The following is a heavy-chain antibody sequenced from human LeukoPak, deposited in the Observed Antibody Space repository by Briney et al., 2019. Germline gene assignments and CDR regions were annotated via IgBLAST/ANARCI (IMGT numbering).Heavy chain of an antibody. CDR1: GFTFSSYW. CDR3: AREWELDDAFDI. D-gene: IGHD1-26*01. V-gene: IGHV3-7*01. CDR2: IKQDGIEK. Sequence: GGSLRLSCAASGFTFSSYWMSWVRQAPGKGLEWVANIKQDGIEKYYVDSVKGRFTISRDNAKNSLYLQMNSLRAEETAVYYCAREWELDDAFDIWGQEIMVTVSS. J-gene: IGHJ3*02.